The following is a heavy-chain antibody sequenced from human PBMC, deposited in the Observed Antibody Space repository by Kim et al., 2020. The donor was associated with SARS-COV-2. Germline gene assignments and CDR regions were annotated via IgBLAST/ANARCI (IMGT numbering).Heavy chain of an antibody. CDR2: INHSGST. CDR3: ARGGGYVSWSPYRP. D-gene: IGHD1-1*01. V-gene: IGHV4-34*01. CDR1: GGSFSGYY. J-gene: IGHJ4*02. Sequence: SETLSLTCAVYGGSFSGYYWSWIRQPPGKGLEWIGEINHSGSTNYNPSLKSRVTISVDTSKNQFSLKLSSVTAADTTVYYCARGGGYVSWSPYRPWGQGTLVTVSS.